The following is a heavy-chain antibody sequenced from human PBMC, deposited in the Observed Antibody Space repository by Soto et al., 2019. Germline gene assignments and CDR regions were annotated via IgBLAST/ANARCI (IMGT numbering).Heavy chain of an antibody. CDR1: GGSISSGGYY. V-gene: IGHV4-30-4*08. Sequence: PSETLSLTCTVSGGSISSGGYYWSWIRQRPGKGLEWIGYIYYSGSTYYNPSLKSRVTISVDTSRTQFSLDLTSVTAADTAVYYCARGPSGDKVDYWGQGALVTVSS. D-gene: IGHD7-27*01. CDR2: IYYSGST. CDR3: ARGPSGDKVDY. J-gene: IGHJ4*02.